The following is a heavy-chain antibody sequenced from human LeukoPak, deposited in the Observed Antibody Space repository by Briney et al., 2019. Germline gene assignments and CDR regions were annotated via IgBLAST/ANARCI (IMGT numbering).Heavy chain of an antibody. Sequence: SETLSLTCAVSGGSFSGYYWSWIRQPPGKGLEWIGEINHSRSTNYNPSLKSRVTISVDTSKNQFSLNLSSVTAADTAVYYCARAPGYSSSWSFDYWGQGTLVTVSS. CDR1: GGSFSGYY. V-gene: IGHV4-34*01. D-gene: IGHD6-13*01. J-gene: IGHJ4*02. CDR2: INHSRST. CDR3: ARAPGYSSSWSFDY.